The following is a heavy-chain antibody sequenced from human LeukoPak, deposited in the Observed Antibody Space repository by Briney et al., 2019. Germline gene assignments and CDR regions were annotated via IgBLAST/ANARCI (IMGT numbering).Heavy chain of an antibody. Sequence: GGSLRLSCVASGFTFSSYWMTWVRQAPGNGLEWVANIKRDGSEKYYVDSVKGRFTISRDNAKNSLYLQMNSLRAEDTAVYYCTRAGLAAAGDYWGQGTLVTVSS. CDR2: IKRDGSEK. CDR3: TRAGLAAAGDY. J-gene: IGHJ4*02. D-gene: IGHD6-13*01. V-gene: IGHV3-7*03. CDR1: GFTFSSYW.